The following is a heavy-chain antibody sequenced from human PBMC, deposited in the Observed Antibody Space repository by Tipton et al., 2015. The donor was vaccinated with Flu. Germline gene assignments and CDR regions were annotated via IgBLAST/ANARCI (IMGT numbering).Heavy chain of an antibody. CDR3: VGAPNYYFFDW. CDR1: GDSIGSDYY. V-gene: IGHV4-38-2*01. D-gene: IGHD1-7*01. J-gene: IGHJ4*02. CDR2: VNANWDT. Sequence: LRLSCSVSGDSIGSDYYWGWIRQSPGRGLEWIGTVNANWDTYYNPSLKSQVTTSLDASRRQISLRLRAVTAADTAVYYCVGAPNYYFFDWWGQGILVTVSS.